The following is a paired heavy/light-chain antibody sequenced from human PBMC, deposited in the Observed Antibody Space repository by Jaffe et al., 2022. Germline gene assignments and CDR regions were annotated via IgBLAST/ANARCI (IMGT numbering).Heavy chain of an antibody. CDR3: ARTTWEGGHWYGSGD. V-gene: IGHV1-69*05. CDR1: GDTFINYA. Sequence: QVQLVQSGAEVKKPGSSVKVSCRASGDTFINYAISWVRQAPGQGFEWVGGIIPALGRRHYVQKLQDRVTITTDASTTTSYMELSDLRSEDTAVYYCARTTWEGGHWYGSGDWGQGTPVTVSS. J-gene: IGHJ4*02. D-gene: IGHD3-10*01. CDR2: IIPALGRR.
Light chain of an antibody. V-gene: IGLV3-25*03. Sequence: DELTQPPSVSVSPGQTARIPCSGDTLAIFYAYWFQQKPGQAPVLVINKDNQRPSGIPERFSGSSSGTAITLTITGVQAEDEADYYCQSADNSGAWVFGGGTKLTVL. CDR1: TLAIFY. CDR2: KDN. J-gene: IGLJ3*02. CDR3: QSADNSGAWV.